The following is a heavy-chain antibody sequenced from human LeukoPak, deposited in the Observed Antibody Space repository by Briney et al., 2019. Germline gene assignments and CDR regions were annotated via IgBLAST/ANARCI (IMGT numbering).Heavy chain of an antibody. CDR2: IKQDGSEK. D-gene: IGHD3-10*01. CDR1: GFTFSSYA. Sequence: GGSLRLSCAASGFTFSSYAMSWVRQAPGKGLEWVANIKQDGSEKYYVDSVKGRFTISRDNSRSTLYLQMNSLRPEDTAIYYCAREGYYGSGSPPSLYFDYWGQGTLVTVSS. J-gene: IGHJ4*02. V-gene: IGHV3-7*01. CDR3: AREGYYGSGSPPSLYFDY.